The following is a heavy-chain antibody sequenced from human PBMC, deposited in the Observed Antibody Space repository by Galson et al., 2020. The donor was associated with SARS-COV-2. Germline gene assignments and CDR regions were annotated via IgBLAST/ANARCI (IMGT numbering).Heavy chain of an antibody. Sequence: SQTLSLTRAIPRDSLSRKIAACNSTRQPPTSGLEWLGRTYYRSGCHPDYAVSVNSRVIITPDTSKNEFTLQLDSVTPEDTAIYYGARDSYNDTGDHAFDVWGHGTMRTVSS. V-gene: IGHV6-1*01. CDR2: TYYRSGCHP. J-gene: IGHJ3*01. CDR3: ARDSYNDTGDHAFDV. D-gene: IGHD3-22*01. CDR1: RDSLSRKIAA.